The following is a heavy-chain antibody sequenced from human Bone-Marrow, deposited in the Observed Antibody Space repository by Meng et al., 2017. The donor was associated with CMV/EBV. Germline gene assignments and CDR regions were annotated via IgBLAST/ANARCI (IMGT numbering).Heavy chain of an antibody. CDR3: AALPMTTISYNFDY. J-gene: IGHJ4*02. V-gene: IGHV1-58*01. D-gene: IGHD5-24*01. CDR1: GFTFTSSA. CDR2: IVVGSGNT. Sequence: SVKVSCKASGFTFTSSAVQWVRQARGQRLEWIGWIVVGSGNTNHAQKFQERVTITRDMSTSTAYMELSSLRSEDTAVYSCAALPMTTISYNFDYWGQGTLVTVSS.